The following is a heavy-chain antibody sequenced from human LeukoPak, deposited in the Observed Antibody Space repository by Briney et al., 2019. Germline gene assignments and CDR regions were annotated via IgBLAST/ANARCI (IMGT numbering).Heavy chain of an antibody. V-gene: IGHV3-30*02. CDR2: IRYDGSNK. CDR1: GFTFSSYG. J-gene: IGHJ4*02. D-gene: IGHD3-10*02. Sequence: PGRSLRLSCAASGFTFSSYGMHWVRQAPGKGLEWVAFIRYDGSNKYYADSVKGRFTISRDNSKNTLYLQMNSLRAEDTAVYYCAKKPQVFSYFDYWGQGTLVTVSS. CDR3: AKKPQVFSYFDY.